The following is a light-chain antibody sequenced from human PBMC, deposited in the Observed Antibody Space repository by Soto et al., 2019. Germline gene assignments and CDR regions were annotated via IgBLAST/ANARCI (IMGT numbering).Light chain of an antibody. CDR2: GAS. J-gene: IGKJ1*01. V-gene: IGKV3-15*01. CDR1: QSVSSN. CDR3: QQHNNWPPWT. Sequence: EXVMTQSPATLSVSPGERATLSCRASQSVSSNLAWYQQKPGQAPRLLMYGASTRATGIPDRFSGSGSGTEFTLTISSLQSEDFAVYYCQQHNNWPPWTFGQGTKVEIK.